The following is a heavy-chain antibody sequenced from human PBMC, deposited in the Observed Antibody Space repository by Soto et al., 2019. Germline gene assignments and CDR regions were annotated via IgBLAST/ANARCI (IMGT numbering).Heavy chain of an antibody. Sequence: QVQLVQSGAEVKKPGASVKVSCKASGYTFTSYGISWVRQAPGQGLEWMGWISAYNGNTNYAQKLQGRVTMTTDTSTSTAYMELRSLRSYDTAVYYCASLEWFGGYYYYMDVWGKGTTVTVSS. D-gene: IGHD3-3*01. CDR3: ASLEWFGGYYYYMDV. V-gene: IGHV1-18*01. CDR1: GYTFTSYG. J-gene: IGHJ6*03. CDR2: ISAYNGNT.